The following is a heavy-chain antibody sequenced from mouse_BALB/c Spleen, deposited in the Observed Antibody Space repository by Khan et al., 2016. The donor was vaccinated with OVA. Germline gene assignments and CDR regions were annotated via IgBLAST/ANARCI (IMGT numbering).Heavy chain of an antibody. Sequence: QVQLQQPGAELVRPGVSVKISCKGSGYTFTDFTLHWVKQSHAMSLEWIGVISTYYGDATYNQRFKDKATMTVDKSSSTAYMELARLTSEDSAIFCGKRGGGGNRFAYWGQGTLVTVSA. CDR2: ISTYYGDA. CDR3: KRGGGGNRFAY. D-gene: IGHD1-1*02. V-gene: IGHV1S137*01. J-gene: IGHJ3*01. CDR1: GYTFTDFT.